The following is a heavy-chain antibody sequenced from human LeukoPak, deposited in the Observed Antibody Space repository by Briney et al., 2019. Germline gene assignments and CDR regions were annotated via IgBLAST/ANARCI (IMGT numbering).Heavy chain of an antibody. CDR1: GFTFSSYA. J-gene: IGHJ4*02. Sequence: GGSLRLSCAASGFTFSSYAMHWVRQAPGKGLEWVAVISYDGSNKYYADSVKGRFTISRDNSKNTLYLQMNSLRAEDTAVYYCARDQVPWVYYGSGSPWDYWGQGTLVTVSS. CDR3: ARDQVPWVYYGSGSPWDY. D-gene: IGHD3-10*01. V-gene: IGHV3-30*04. CDR2: ISYDGSNK.